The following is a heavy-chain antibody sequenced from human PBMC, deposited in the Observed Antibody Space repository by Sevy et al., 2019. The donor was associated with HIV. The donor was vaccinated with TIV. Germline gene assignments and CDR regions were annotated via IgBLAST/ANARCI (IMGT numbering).Heavy chain of an antibody. CDR3: ASWGSSRAFDI. V-gene: IGHV3-21*01. CDR1: GFTFSSYS. D-gene: IGHD6-6*01. CDR2: ISSSSSYI. Sequence: GGSLRLSCAASGFTFSSYSMNWVRQAPGKGLEWVSSISSSSSYIYYADSVKGRFTISRVNAKNSLYLQMNSLRAEDTAVYYCASWGSSRAFDIWGQGTMVTVSS. J-gene: IGHJ3*02.